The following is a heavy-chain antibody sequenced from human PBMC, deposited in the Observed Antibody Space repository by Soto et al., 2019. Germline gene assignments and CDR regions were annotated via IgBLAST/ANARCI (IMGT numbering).Heavy chain of an antibody. V-gene: IGHV4-30-4*01. J-gene: IGHJ4*02. CDR1: GGSISSGDDN. D-gene: IGHD6-6*01. Sequence: VQLKESGPGLVKPSQTLSLTCTVSGGSISSGDDNWSWVRQPPGKGLEWIAYLYYRGDTYYNPSLQSRVTISVNTSKNQFSLEVRSVTAADTAVYYCARVKRDLAARPMDYWGQGTLVTVSS. CDR3: ARVKRDLAARPMDY. CDR2: LYYRGDT.